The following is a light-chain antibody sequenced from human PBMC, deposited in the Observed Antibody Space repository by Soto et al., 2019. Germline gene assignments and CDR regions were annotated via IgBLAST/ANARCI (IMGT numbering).Light chain of an antibody. Sequence: QSALTQPASVSGSPGQSITISCTGTSSDVGGYNLVSWYQQHPGKAPKLMIYEGSKRPSGVSNRFSGSKSGNTASPTISRVQAEDEADYYCCSYVGSSPLAVVFGGGTEVTVL. CDR2: EGS. J-gene: IGLJ2*01. V-gene: IGLV2-23*01. CDR1: SSDVGGYNL. CDR3: CSYVGSSPLAVV.